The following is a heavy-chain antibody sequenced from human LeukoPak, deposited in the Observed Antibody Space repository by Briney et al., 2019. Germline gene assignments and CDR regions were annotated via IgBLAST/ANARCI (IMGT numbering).Heavy chain of an antibody. CDR3: AKQGTAMVRAYFDY. J-gene: IGHJ4*02. Sequence: GGSLRLSCAASGFTFSSYEMNWVRQAPGKGLEWVSDISSSGSTIYYADSVEGRFTTSRDNAKNSLYLQVNSLRAEDTAVYYCAKQGTAMVRAYFDYWGQGTLVTVSS. CDR1: GFTFSSYE. CDR2: ISSSGSTI. V-gene: IGHV3-48*03. D-gene: IGHD5-18*01.